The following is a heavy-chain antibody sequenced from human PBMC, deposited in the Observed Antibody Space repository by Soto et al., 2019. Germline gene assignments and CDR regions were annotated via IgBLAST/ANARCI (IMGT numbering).Heavy chain of an antibody. V-gene: IGHV3-48*03. Sequence: SCKAPADTFTSYYIHWVRQAPGKGLEWVSNIRANDESIYYADSVKGRVSVSRDNAKNSLFLEMNSLRVDDTAVYYCARETLRDAIDIWGQGTMVTVSS. CDR3: ARETLRDAIDI. CDR1: ADTFTSYY. J-gene: IGHJ3*02. CDR2: IRANDESI.